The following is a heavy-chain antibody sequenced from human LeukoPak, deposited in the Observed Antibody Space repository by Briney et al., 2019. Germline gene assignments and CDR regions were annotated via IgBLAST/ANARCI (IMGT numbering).Heavy chain of an antibody. CDR3: ARDGVGAEHSDY. V-gene: IGHV1-46*01. Sequence: ASVKVSRKASGYTFTSYYMHWVRQAPGQGLEWMGIINPSGGSTSYAQKFQGRVTMTRDTSTSTVYMELSSLRSEDPAVYYCARDGVGAEHSDYWGQGTLVTVSS. CDR2: INPSGGST. D-gene: IGHD1-26*01. CDR1: GYTFTSYY. J-gene: IGHJ4*02.